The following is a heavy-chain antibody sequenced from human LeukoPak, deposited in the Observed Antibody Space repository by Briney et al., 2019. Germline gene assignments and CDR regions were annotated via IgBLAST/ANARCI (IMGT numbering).Heavy chain of an antibody. D-gene: IGHD6-19*01. CDR3: ARPYSSGYRGAFDI. J-gene: IGHJ3*02. V-gene: IGHV4-59*01. CDR2: IYYSGST. Sequence: SETLSLTCTVSGVSLSSYYWSWVRQSPGKGLEWIGYIYYSGSTNYNPSLKSRVTISVDTSKNQFSLKLSSVTAADTAVYYCARPYSSGYRGAFDIWGQGTMVTVSS. CDR1: GVSLSSYY.